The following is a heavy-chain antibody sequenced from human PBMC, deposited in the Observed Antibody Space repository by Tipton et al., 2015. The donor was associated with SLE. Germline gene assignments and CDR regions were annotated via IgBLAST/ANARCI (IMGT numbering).Heavy chain of an antibody. CDR1: GFTFSTYA. D-gene: IGHD3-10*01. J-gene: IGHJ3*02. CDR2: ISSNGGST. CDR3: ARELSRELTFVI. Sequence: SLRLSCEASGFTFSTYAMHWVRQAPGKGLEYVSAISSNGGSTYYANSVKGRFTISRDNSKNTLHLQMGSLRAEDMAVYYCARELSRELTFVIWGQATMVTASS. V-gene: IGHV3-64*01.